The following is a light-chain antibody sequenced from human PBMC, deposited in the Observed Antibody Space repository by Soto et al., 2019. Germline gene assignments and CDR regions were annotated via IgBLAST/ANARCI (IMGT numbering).Light chain of an antibody. J-gene: IGLJ1*01. CDR2: QVN. CDR1: SSDVGGDNH. V-gene: IGLV2-14*01. Sequence: QSVLTQPPSASVTPGQRVTISCTGSSSDVGGDNHVSWYQQLPGKAPKLLIYQVNNRPSGVSDRFSGSKSGNTASLTISGLQAEDDADYYCSSYTSGSTPYVFGGGTKVTVL. CDR3: SSYTSGSTPYV.